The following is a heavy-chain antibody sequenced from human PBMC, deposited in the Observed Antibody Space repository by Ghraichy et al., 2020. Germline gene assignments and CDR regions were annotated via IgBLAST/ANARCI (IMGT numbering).Heavy chain of an antibody. J-gene: IGHJ2*01. CDR2: IGGSGGRT. CDR3: AKVGTEPDGKADTGYWYFHL. D-gene: IGHD6-13*01. Sequence: GGSLRLSCAASGFTFSSYALSWVRQAPGKGLDWVSTIGGSGGRTFYADSVKGRFTISRDNSKNTLYMEMNSLRVEDTAVYYCAKVGTEPDGKADTGYWYFHLWGRGTLVTVSS. CDR1: GFTFSSYA. V-gene: IGHV3-23*01.